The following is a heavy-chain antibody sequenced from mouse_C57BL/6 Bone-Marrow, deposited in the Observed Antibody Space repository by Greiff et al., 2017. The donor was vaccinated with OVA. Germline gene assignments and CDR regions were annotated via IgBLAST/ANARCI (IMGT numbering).Heavy chain of an antibody. V-gene: IGHV5-9-1*02. CDR2: ISSGGDYI. CDR3: TRDGNYERYYAMDY. J-gene: IGHJ4*01. Sequence: EVKLVESGEGLVKPGGSLKLSCAASGFTFSSYAMSWVRQTPEKRLEWVAYISSGGDYIYYADTVKGRFTISRDNARNTLYLQMSSLKSEDTAMYYCTRDGNYERYYAMDYWGQGTSVTVSS. D-gene: IGHD2-1*01. CDR1: GFTFSSYA.